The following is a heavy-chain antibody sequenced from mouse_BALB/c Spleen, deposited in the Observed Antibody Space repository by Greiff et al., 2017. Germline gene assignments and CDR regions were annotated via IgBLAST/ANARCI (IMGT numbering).Heavy chain of an antibody. CDR3: TRGLLRLRGYAMDY. Sequence: QVQLKESGAELVKPGASVKLSCKASGYTFTSYYMYWVKQRPGQGLEWIGEINPSNGCTNFNEKFKSKATLTVDKSSSTAYMQLSSLTSEDSAVYYCTRGLLRLRGYAMDYWGQGTSVTVSS. D-gene: IGHD1-2*01. V-gene: IGHV1S81*02. J-gene: IGHJ4*01. CDR2: INPSNGCT. CDR1: GYTFTSYY.